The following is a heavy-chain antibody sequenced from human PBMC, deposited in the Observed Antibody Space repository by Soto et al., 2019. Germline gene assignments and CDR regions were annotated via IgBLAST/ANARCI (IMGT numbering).Heavy chain of an antibody. Sequence: ASVKVSCKGLGYTFTSYGISWVRQAPGQGPEWMGWIRPNDGHTNYAQKFQDRVTMTRDTSTTTVYMDLRSLGSDDTAVYYCAIIGSGDYSDFDYWGQGTLVTVSS. CDR2: IRPNDGHT. CDR3: AIIGSGDYSDFDY. V-gene: IGHV1-18*01. D-gene: IGHD4-4*01. CDR1: GYTFTSYG. J-gene: IGHJ4*02.